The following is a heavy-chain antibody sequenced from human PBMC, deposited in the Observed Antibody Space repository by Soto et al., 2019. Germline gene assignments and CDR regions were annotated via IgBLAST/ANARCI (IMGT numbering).Heavy chain of an antibody. D-gene: IGHD1-1*01. CDR3: AKFEGHPLEYWYLDF. J-gene: IGHJ2*01. Sequence: EVQLLESGGGLGQPGGSQRLSCAASGFTFSAYAMGWVRQAPGKGLEWVSTIHGGGGATHYADSVKGRFTISRDDSKNTLYAQMNSLRAEDTAVYYCAKFEGHPLEYWYLDFWGRGTLVTVSS. V-gene: IGHV3-23*01. CDR1: GFTFSAYA. CDR2: IHGGGGAT.